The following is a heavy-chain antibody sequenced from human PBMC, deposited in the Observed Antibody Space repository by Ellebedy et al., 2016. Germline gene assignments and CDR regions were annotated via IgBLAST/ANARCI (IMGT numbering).Heavy chain of an antibody. CDR1: GFTFDDYA. V-gene: IGHV3-9*01. CDR3: AKGTMDYLHH. CDR2: ISWNSAAI. D-gene: IGHD3-10*01. Sequence: GGSLRLXXATSGFTFDDYALHWVRQVLGKGLEWVSGISWNSAAIGYGGAVKGRFTISRDSAKNYLYLQMNSLRVEDTALYFCAKGTMDYLHHWGQGTLVTVSS. J-gene: IGHJ4*02.